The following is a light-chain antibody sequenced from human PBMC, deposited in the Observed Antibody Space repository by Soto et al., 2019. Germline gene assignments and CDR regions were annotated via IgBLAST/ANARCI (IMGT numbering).Light chain of an antibody. CDR2: QVT. CDR3: SSYTDSSNYV. V-gene: IGLV2-14*01. CDR1: GSDIATFNY. J-gene: IGLJ1*01. Sequence: QSALAQPASMSGSPGQSITLSCTGSGSDIATFNYVSWYQQYPGKAPKLLIYQVTSRASGVSHRFSGSRSGNTASLTISGLQAEDEADYYCSSYTDSSNYVFGTGTKVTVL.